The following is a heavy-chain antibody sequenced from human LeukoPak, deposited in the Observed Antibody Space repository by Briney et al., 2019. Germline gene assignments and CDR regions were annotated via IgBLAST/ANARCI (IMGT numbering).Heavy chain of an antibody. D-gene: IGHD3-3*01. Sequence: ASVKVSCKASGYTFTGYYMHWVRQAPGQGREGMGWINPNSGGTNYAQKFQGRVTMTRDTSISTAYMELSRLRSDDTAVYYCARALRFLEWLFLSEFDPWGQGTLVTVSS. J-gene: IGHJ5*02. CDR3: ARALRFLEWLFLSEFDP. V-gene: IGHV1-2*02. CDR1: GYTFTGYY. CDR2: INPNSGGT.